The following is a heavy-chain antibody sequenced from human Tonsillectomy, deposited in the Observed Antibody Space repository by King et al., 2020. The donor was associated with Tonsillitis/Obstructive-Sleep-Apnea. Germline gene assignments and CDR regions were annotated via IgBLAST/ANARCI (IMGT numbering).Heavy chain of an antibody. Sequence: VQLVESGTEVKKPGESLKISCKGSGYGFTNYWIGWVRQMPGKGLEWMGIVYPGDSETRYTPSFQGQVTISAAKSISTAFLQWSSLKASDTAIYYCARHNEGSSGYDFLDYWGQGTLVTVSS. CDR1: GYGFTNYW. D-gene: IGHD5-12*01. CDR2: VYPGDSET. CDR3: ARHNEGSSGYDFLDY. V-gene: IGHV5-51*01. J-gene: IGHJ4*02.